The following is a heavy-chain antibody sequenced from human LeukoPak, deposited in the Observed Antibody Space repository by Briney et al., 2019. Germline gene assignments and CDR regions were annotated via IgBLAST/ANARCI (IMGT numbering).Heavy chain of an antibody. V-gene: IGHV3-9*02. D-gene: IGHD3-10*01. CDR1: GSTSDDHA. Sequence: GGSLRLSCAVSGSTSDDHAMYWVRQASGKGLEWVAGIMWRSGSTGYGDSVKGRFTISRDNAKKSLYLQMNGLRVEDTAFYYCTKDLTPGGADVWGQGTTVTVSS. CDR3: TKDLTPGGADV. CDR2: IMWRSGST. J-gene: IGHJ6*02.